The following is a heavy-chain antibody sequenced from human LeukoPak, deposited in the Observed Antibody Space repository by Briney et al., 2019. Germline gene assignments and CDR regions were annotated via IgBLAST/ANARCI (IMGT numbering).Heavy chain of an antibody. J-gene: IGHJ4*02. Sequence: ASVKVSCKASGYTFTGYYMHWVRQAPGQGLEWMGWINPNSGGTNYAQNFQGRVTMTRDTSISTAYMELSRLRSDDTAMYYCARDRTPQYSSSSYFDYWGQGTLVTVSS. V-gene: IGHV1-2*02. CDR2: INPNSGGT. D-gene: IGHD6-6*01. CDR1: GYTFTGYY. CDR3: ARDRTPQYSSSSYFDY.